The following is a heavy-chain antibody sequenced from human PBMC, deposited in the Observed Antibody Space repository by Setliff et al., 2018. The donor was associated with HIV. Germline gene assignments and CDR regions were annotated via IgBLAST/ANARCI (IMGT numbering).Heavy chain of an antibody. CDR2: VYPDDSDS. Sequence: GESLKISCEASGYNFNSYWIAWVRQMPGKGLEWMGIVYPDDSDSRYSPSFQGQVTISADKSVSTAYLQWSSLKASDTAMYYCARQAVDCSGGTCYSTSAFDYWGQGTLVTVSS. V-gene: IGHV5-51*01. CDR1: GYNFNSYW. CDR3: ARQAVDCSGGTCYSTSAFDY. J-gene: IGHJ4*02. D-gene: IGHD2-15*01.